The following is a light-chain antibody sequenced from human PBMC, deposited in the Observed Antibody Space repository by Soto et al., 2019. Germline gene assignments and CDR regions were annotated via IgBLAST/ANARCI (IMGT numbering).Light chain of an antibody. CDR2: GAS. Sequence: EILMTQSPATLSVSPGERATLSCRASQSVNTNLAWYQQKPGRAPRLLIYGASSRATGIPDRFSGSGSGTDFTLTISRLEPEDFAVFYCQHYDSLPITFGQGTRLETK. CDR1: QSVNTN. V-gene: IGKV3-20*01. CDR3: QHYDSLPIT. J-gene: IGKJ5*01.